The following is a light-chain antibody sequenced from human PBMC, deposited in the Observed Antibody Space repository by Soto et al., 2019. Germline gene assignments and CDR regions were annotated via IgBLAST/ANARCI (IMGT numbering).Light chain of an antibody. CDR1: QSVSSSY. Sequence: EIVLTQSPGTLSLSPGERATLSCRASQSVSSSYLAWYQQEPGQAPRLLIYGASSRATGIPDRFSGSGSGTDFTLTISRLEPEDFAVYYCQQYGSSSTFGQGTKVDIK. CDR3: QQYGSSST. CDR2: GAS. V-gene: IGKV3-20*01. J-gene: IGKJ1*01.